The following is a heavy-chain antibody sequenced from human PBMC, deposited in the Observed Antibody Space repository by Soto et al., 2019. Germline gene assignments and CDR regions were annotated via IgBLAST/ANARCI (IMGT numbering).Heavy chain of an antibody. V-gene: IGHV1-46*01. Sequence: ASVKVSCKASGYTFTSYYMHWVRQAPGQGLEWMGIINPSGGSTSYAQKFQGRVTMTRDTSTSTVYMELSSLRSEDTAVYYCARDGGLRLGELSTYYFDYWGQGTLVTVSS. CDR1: GYTFTSYY. CDR3: ARDGGLRLGELSTYYFDY. CDR2: INPSGGST. D-gene: IGHD3-16*02. J-gene: IGHJ4*02.